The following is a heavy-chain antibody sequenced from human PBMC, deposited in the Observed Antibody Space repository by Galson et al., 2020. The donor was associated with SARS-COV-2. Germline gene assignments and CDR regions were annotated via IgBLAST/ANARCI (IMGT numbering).Heavy chain of an antibody. CDR3: AKDILPATYYYGMDV. J-gene: IGHJ6*02. CDR1: GLTFDDYD. Sequence: SCSASGLTFDDYDMHWVRQPPGKDLEWVSLISWAGGSTYYADSVKGRFTISRDNSKNSLYLQMNSLRAEDTALYYCAKDILPATYYYGMDVWGQGTTVTVSS. CDR2: ISWAGGST. V-gene: IGHV3-43D*03.